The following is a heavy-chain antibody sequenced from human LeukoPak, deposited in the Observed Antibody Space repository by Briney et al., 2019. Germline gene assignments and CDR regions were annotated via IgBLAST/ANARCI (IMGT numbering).Heavy chain of an antibody. D-gene: IGHD3-22*01. CDR3: AREAYYYDSSGPIRDAFDI. J-gene: IGHJ3*02. Sequence: GGSLRLSCAASGFTFSDYYMSWIRQAPGKGLEWVSYISSSGSTIYYADPVKGRFTISRDNAKNSLYLQMNSLRAEDTAVYYCAREAYYYDSSGPIRDAFDIWGQGTMVTVSS. CDR1: GFTFSDYY. CDR2: ISSSGSTI. V-gene: IGHV3-11*04.